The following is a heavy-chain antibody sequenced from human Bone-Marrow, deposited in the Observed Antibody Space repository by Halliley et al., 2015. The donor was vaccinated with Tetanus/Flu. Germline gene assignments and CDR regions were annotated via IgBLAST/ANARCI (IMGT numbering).Heavy chain of an antibody. CDR1: GDTLSSYG. V-gene: IGHV1-69*01. J-gene: IGHJ6*02. Sequence: QLVQSGAELKKPGSSVKVSCKASGDTLSSYGFSWVRQAPGQGLEWMGGIIPIFGTANYAQKFQGRVTIIADDFTATAYMELSSLRTEDTAVYYCACGDTLIVVEDEDRCNGMDVWGQGSPVPVSS. D-gene: IGHD3-22*01. CDR3: ACGDTLIVVEDEDRCNGMDV. CDR2: IIPIFGTA.